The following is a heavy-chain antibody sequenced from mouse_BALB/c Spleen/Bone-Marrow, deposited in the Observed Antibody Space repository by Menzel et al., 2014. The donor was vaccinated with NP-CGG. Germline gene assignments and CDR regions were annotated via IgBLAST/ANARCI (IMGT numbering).Heavy chain of an antibody. CDR1: GFSLTSYG. V-gene: IGHV2-4-1*01. Sequence: QVQLQQSGPGLVQPSQSLSITCTVSGFSLTSYGVHWVRQSPGKGLEWLGVIWSGGSTDYNAAFISRLSISKDNSKSQVFFKMNSLQADDTAIYYRASNWDYAMDYWGQGTSVTVSS. J-gene: IGHJ4*01. CDR3: ASNWDYAMDY. CDR2: IWSGGST. D-gene: IGHD4-1*01.